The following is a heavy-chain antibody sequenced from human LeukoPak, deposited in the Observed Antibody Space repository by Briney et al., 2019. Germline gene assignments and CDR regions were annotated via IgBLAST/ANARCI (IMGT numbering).Heavy chain of an antibody. D-gene: IGHD5-18*01. V-gene: IGHV4-4*07. CDR2: IYYSGST. CDR3: ARVIVDTAMKDY. CDR1: GGSISSYY. J-gene: IGHJ4*02. Sequence: PSETLSLTCTVSGGSISSYYWSWIRQPAGKGLEWIGSIYYSGSTYYNPSLKSRVTISVDTSKNQFSLKLSSVTAADTAVYYCARVIVDTAMKDYWGQGTLVTVSS.